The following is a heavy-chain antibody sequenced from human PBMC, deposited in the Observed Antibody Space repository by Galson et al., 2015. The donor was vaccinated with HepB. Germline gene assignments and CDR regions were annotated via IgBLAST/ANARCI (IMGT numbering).Heavy chain of an antibody. CDR2: IIPILGIP. J-gene: IGHJ4*02. CDR1: GGTFSSYT. Sequence: SVKVSCKASGGTFSSYTISWVRQAPGRGLEWMGRIIPILGIPKYPQKFQGRVTITADKSTSTAYMELSSLRSEDTAVYYCAREGDGYKSEFAYWGQGTLVTVSS. V-gene: IGHV1-69*04. CDR3: AREGDGYKSEFAY. D-gene: IGHD5-24*01.